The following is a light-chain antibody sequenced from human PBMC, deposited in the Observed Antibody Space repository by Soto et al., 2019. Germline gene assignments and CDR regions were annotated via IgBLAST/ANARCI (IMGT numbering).Light chain of an antibody. CDR1: QSVSGTS. CDR3: QQYGSAPLT. CDR2: GAS. V-gene: IGKV3-20*01. J-gene: IGKJ4*01. Sequence: ETVLTQSPGTLSLSPGERATLSCRATQSVSGTSLAWYQQKPGQAPRLLIYGASSRATGTPDRFSGSGSETEFTLTISRLEPEEFAVYYCQQYGSAPLTFGGGTKVEIK.